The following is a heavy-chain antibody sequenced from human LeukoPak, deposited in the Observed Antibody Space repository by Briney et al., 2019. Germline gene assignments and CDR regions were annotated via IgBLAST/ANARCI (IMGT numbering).Heavy chain of an antibody. V-gene: IGHV4-39*02. CDR3: AREGSLHHSGDYYLSWFDP. Sequence: SETLSLTCTVYGGSISSSSYYWGWIRQPPGKGLEWIGSIYYSGSTYYNPSLKSRVTIYVDTSKNQFSLKPSSVTAADTAVYYCAREGSLHHSGDYYLSWFDPWGQGTLVTVSS. CDR2: IYYSGST. J-gene: IGHJ5*02. CDR1: GGSISSSSYY. D-gene: IGHD3-22*01.